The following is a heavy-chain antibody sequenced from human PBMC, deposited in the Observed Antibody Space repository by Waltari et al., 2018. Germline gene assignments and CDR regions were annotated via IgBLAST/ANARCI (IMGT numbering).Heavy chain of an antibody. Sequence: QVQLQESGPGLVKPSETLSLTCTVSGGSISSYYWSWLRQPPGKGLEWIWSFYYSGTTNYHPAPKSRVTLSVETSKNQCSLKLSSGTAADTAVDYCARAGSYYYYDMDVWGKGTTVTDSS. CDR2: FYYSGTT. CDR3: ARAGSYYYYDMDV. V-gene: IGHV4-59*01. CDR1: GGSISSYY. J-gene: IGHJ6*03.